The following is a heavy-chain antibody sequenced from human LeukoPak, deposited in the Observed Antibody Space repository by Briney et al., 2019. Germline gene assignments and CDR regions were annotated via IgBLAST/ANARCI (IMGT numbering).Heavy chain of an antibody. D-gene: IGHD3-10*01. CDR2: MNPNSGNT. CDR3: ARSITMVRGVIKN. V-gene: IGHV1-8*02. CDR1: EYTFTGYY. J-gene: IGHJ4*02. Sequence: ASVKVSCKASEYTFTGYYIHWVRQATGQGLEWMGWMNPNSGNTGYAQKFQGRVTMTRNTSISTAYMELSSLRSEDTAVYYCARSITMVRGVIKNWGQGTLVTVSS.